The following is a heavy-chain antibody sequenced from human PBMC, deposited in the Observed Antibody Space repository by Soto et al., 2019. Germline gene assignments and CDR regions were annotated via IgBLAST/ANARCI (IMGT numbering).Heavy chain of an antibody. D-gene: IGHD2-21*02. V-gene: IGHV1-3*01. CDR2: INAGNGNT. CDR1: GYTFTSYA. Sequence: ASMKVSCKASGYTFTSYAMHWVRQAPGQRLEWMGWINAGNGNTKYSQKFQGRVTITRDTSASTAYMELSSLRSEDTAVYYCARAWVVVTAPDYWGQGTLVTVS. CDR3: ARAWVVVTAPDY. J-gene: IGHJ4*02.